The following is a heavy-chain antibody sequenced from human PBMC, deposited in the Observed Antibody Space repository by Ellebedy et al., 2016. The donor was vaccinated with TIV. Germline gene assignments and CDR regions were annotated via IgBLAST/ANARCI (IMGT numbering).Heavy chain of an antibody. D-gene: IGHD3-3*01. V-gene: IGHV1-3*04. CDR2: INTGNGNT. CDR1: GHTFTTYG. Sequence: ASVKVSCXASGHTFTTYGIHWVRQAPGQGLEWMGWINTGNGNTKYSQSFQARVTITTDTSATTAYMELTNLRSEDTATYYCATREWQDPMDVWGQGTTVTVSS. CDR3: ATREWQDPMDV. J-gene: IGHJ6*02.